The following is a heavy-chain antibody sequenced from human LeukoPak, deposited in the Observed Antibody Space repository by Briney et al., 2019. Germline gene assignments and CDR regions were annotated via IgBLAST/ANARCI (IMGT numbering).Heavy chain of an antibody. CDR3: ARVGSGGAWFDF. CDR1: GFSITSSYY. V-gene: IGHV4-59*01. CDR2: VYATGTT. J-gene: IGHJ4*02. Sequence: PSETLSLTCNVSGFSITSSYYWSWIRQPPGKGLEWIAYVYATGTTNYNPSLKTRATISIDTSKNQLSLTLTSLTATDTAVYYCARVGSGGAWFDFWGQGALVSISS. D-gene: IGHD6-19*01.